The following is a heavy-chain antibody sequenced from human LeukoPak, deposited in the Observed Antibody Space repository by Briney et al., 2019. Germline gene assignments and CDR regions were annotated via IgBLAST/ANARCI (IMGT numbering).Heavy chain of an antibody. V-gene: IGHV3-7*01. CDR2: IKQDGSEK. Sequence: GGFLRLSCAASGFTFSSYWMSWVRQAPGKGLEWVANIKQDGSEKYYVDSVKGRFTISRDNAKNSLYLQMSSLRAEDTAVYYCARDTYDSSSYYAHLDYWGQGTLVTVSS. CDR3: ARDTYDSSSYYAHLDY. J-gene: IGHJ4*02. CDR1: GFTFSSYW. D-gene: IGHD3-22*01.